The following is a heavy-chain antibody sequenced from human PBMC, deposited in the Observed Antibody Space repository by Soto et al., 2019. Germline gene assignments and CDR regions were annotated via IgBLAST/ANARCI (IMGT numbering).Heavy chain of an antibody. Sequence: ASVQVSCKASGYTFTTHAMQWVRQAPGQNIARMGCINSPTGRTKHSRRHQGRVNITRDTSASTAYMELGSLRSEDTAVYYCARGKGREENYYYYGLDIWGQGTTVTVSS. CDR3: ARGKGREENYYYYGLDI. CDR2: INSPTGRT. V-gene: IGHV1-3*04. J-gene: IGHJ6*02. D-gene: IGHD1-26*01. CDR1: GYTFTTHA.